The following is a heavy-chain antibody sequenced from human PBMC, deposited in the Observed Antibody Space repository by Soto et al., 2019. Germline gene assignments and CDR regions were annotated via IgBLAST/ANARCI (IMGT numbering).Heavy chain of an antibody. V-gene: IGHV4-39*01. Sequence: SETLSLTCTVPGASISPGSYYWAWIRQPPGQGLEWIGTIYAGGSAYYNPSLNSRVTMSVDMSKNQLSLEVRSVTAADTAMYFCARKQSGTMPESWGPGTLVTVSS. CDR3: ARKQSGTMPES. J-gene: IGHJ4*02. D-gene: IGHD1-1*01. CDR2: IYAGGSA. CDR1: GASISPGSYY.